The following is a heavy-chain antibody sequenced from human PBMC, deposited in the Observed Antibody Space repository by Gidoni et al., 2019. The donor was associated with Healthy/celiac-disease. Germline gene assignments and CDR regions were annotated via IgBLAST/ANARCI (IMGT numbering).Heavy chain of an antibody. V-gene: IGHV1-2*02. D-gene: IGHD3-16*02. CDR1: GYTFTGYY. J-gene: IGHJ4*02. CDR3: ARDMTYDYIWGSYRYTPAGVEY. CDR2: INPNSGGT. Sequence: QGQLVQSGAEVKRPGAVVKVSCKAYGYTFTGYYMRWVRQAPGHGLAGMGWINPNSGGTNDAQKFQGRVTMTRDTSISTAYMELSRLRSDDTAVYYCARDMTYDYIWGSYRYTPAGVEYWGQGTLVTVSS.